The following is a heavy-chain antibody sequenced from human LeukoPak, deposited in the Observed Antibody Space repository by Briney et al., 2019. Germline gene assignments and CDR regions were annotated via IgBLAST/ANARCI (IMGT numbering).Heavy chain of an antibody. Sequence: PSENLSLTCAVYGGSFSDYYWSWIRQPPGKGLEWIGEINHSGSTNYNPSLKSRVTIAVDTSKNQFSLKLSSVTAADTAVYYCARIVGGGNFQHWGQGTLVTVSS. D-gene: IGHD2-15*01. CDR1: GGSFSDYY. J-gene: IGHJ1*01. CDR2: INHSGST. V-gene: IGHV4-34*01. CDR3: ARIVGGGNFQH.